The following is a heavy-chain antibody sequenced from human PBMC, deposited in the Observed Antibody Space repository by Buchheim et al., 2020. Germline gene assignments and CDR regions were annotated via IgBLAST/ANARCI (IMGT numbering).Heavy chain of an antibody. CDR2: INSDGSST. V-gene: IGHV3-74*01. CDR3: ARAEMYYDFWYVGYYYYGMDV. J-gene: IGHJ6*02. D-gene: IGHD3-3*01. CDR1: GFTFSSYW. Sequence: EVQLVESGGGLVQPGGSLRLSCAASGFTFSSYWMHWVRQAPGKGPVWVSRINSDGSSTSYADSVKGRFTISRDNAKNTLYLQMNSLRAEDTAVYYCARAEMYYDFWYVGYYYYGMDVWGQGTT.